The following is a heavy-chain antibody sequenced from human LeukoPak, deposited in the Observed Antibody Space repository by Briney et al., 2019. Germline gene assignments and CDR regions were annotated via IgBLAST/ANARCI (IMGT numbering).Heavy chain of an antibody. J-gene: IGHJ3*02. D-gene: IGHD6-25*01. CDR2: IYYSGST. CDR1: GGSISSSSYY. Sequence: SETLSLTCTVSGGSISSSSYYWGWIRQPPGKGLEWIGYIYYSGSTNYDPSLKSRVTISVDTSKNQFSLKLSSVTAADTAVYYCARVGGPGAFDIWGQGTMVTVSS. V-gene: IGHV4-61*05. CDR3: ARVGGPGAFDI.